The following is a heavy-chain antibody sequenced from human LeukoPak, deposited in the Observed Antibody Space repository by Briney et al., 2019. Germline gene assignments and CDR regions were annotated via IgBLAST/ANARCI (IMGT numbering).Heavy chain of an antibody. V-gene: IGHV3-64*01. J-gene: IGHJ6*02. Sequence: PPGGSLRLSCAASGFTFSSYTMHWVRQAPGKGLEYVSAISSNGGSTYYANSVKGRFTISRDNSKNTLYLQMGSLRAEDTALYYCAKDIEFLMNYGMDVWGQGTTVTVSS. D-gene: IGHD1-26*01. CDR1: GFTFSSYT. CDR3: AKDIEFLMNYGMDV. CDR2: ISSNGGST.